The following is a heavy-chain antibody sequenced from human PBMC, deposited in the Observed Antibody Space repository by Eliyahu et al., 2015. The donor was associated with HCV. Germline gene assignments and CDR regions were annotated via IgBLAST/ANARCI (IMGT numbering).Heavy chain of an antibody. CDR1: GFXFSGSA. CDR3: TPNRGSSWDPWFDP. Sequence: EVQLVESGGGLVQPGGSLXLSCAASGFXFSGSAMXWVXQASGKGLEWVGRIRSKANSYATAYAASVKGRFTISRDDSKNTAYLQMNSLKTEDTAVYYCTPNRGSSWDPWFDPWGQGTLVTVSS. J-gene: IGHJ5*02. V-gene: IGHV3-73*02. CDR2: IRSKANSYAT. D-gene: IGHD6-13*01.